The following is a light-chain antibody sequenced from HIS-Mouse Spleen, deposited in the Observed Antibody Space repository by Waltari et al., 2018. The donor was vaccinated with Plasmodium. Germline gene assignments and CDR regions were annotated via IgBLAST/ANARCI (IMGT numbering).Light chain of an antibody. V-gene: IGKV3-15*01. Sequence: EIVMTQSPATLSVSPGERATLSCRAGQSVSSNLAWYQQKPGQAPRLLLYGASTRATGIPARFSGSGSGTEFTLTISSLQSEDFAVYYCQQYNNWSFTFGPGTKVDIK. J-gene: IGKJ3*01. CDR1: QSVSSN. CDR3: QQYNNWSFT. CDR2: GAS.